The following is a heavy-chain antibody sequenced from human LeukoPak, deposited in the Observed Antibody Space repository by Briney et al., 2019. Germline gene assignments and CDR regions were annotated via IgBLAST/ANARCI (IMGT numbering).Heavy chain of an antibody. J-gene: IGHJ6*04. Sequence: ASVKVSCKASGYTFTSYDISRVRQATGQGLEWMGWMNPNSGNTGYAQKFQGRVTITRNTSISTAYMELSSLRSEDTAVYYCARVVGRLMDVWGKGTTVTVSS. CDR1: GYTFTSYD. CDR2: MNPNSGNT. V-gene: IGHV1-8*03. CDR3: ARVVGRLMDV. D-gene: IGHD1-26*01.